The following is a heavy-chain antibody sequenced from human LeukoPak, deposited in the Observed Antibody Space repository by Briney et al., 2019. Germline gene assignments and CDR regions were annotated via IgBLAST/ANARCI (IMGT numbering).Heavy chain of an antibody. CDR3: VTWGNTSSWFRYFDL. J-gene: IGHJ2*01. V-gene: IGHV3-7*01. D-gene: IGHD6-13*01. CDR1: GFTFSTYW. Sequence: GGSLRLSCAASGFTFSTYWMSWVRQAPGKGLEWVANIKQDGSEKYYVDSVKGRFTISRDNAKNSLYLQMNSLRAEDTAVYYCVTWGNTSSWFRYFDLWGRGTLVTVSS. CDR2: IKQDGSEK.